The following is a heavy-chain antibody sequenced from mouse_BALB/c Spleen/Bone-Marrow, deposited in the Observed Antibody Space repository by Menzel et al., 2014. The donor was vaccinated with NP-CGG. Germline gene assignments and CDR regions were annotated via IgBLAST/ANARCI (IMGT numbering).Heavy chain of an antibody. CDR1: GYAFSSYW. J-gene: IGHJ3*01. D-gene: IGHD2-1*01. V-gene: IGHV1-80*01. CDR2: IYPGDGDT. CDR3: ARTGNLAWFAY. Sequence: VQLQESGAELVRPGSSVKIPCKASGYAFSSYWMNWVKQRPGQGLEWIGQIYPGDGDTNYNGKFKGKATLTADKSSSTAYMQLSSLTSEDSAVYFCARTGNLAWFAYWGQGTLVTVSA.